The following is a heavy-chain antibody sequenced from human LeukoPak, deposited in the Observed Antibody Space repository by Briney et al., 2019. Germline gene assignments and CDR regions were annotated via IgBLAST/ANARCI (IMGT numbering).Heavy chain of an antibody. CDR2: IYHSGST. CDR3: ARRYYSSPRSFDY. V-gene: IGHV4-38-2*01. J-gene: IGHJ4*02. CDR1: GYSISSGYY. Sequence: SETLSPTCAASGYSISSGYYWGWIRQPPGRGLEWIGTIYHSGSTYYNPSLKSRVTISVDTSKNQFSLKLSSVTAADTAVYYCARRYYSSPRSFDYWGQGTLVTVSS. D-gene: IGHD3-9*01.